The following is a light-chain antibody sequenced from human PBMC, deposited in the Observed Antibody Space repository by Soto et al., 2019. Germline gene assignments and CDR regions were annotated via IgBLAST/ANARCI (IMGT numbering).Light chain of an antibody. CDR3: QKYNIAPQT. Sequence: DIQMTQSPSSLSASVGDRVTITCRASQGIIYYLAWYQHKPGKAPNLLIYAAYTLHSGVPSRFSGSGSGTEFTLTISNLQPEDVGTYYCQKYNIAPQTFGPGTRVEIK. CDR1: QGIIYY. CDR2: AAY. V-gene: IGKV1-27*01. J-gene: IGKJ1*01.